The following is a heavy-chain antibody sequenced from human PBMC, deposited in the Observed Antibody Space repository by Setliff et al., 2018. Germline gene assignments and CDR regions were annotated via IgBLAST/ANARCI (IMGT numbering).Heavy chain of an antibody. CDR2: IYYSGGT. J-gene: IGHJ4*02. D-gene: IGHD3-22*01. CDR1: GGSISTKNYY. Sequence: SETLSLTCTVSGGSISTKNYYWGWIRQPPGKGLEWIGNIYYSGGTYYSPSLKSRVTISVDTSENQFSLKLNSVTAADTAVYYCARGSYYDSSGYSPDFFDYWGQGTLVTVSS. V-gene: IGHV4-39*01. CDR3: ARGSYYDSSGYSPDFFDY.